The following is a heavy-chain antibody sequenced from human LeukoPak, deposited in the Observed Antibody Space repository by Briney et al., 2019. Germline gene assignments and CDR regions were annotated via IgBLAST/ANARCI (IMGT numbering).Heavy chain of an antibody. CDR2: ISSSSSTI. Sequence: PGGSLRLSCAASGFTFGTYSMNWVRRAPGKGLEWVSYISSSSSTIYYADSVKGRFTISRDNAKNSLFLQMNSLRDDDTAVYYCAREGSEGYTYDYWGQGTLVTVSS. CDR1: GFTFGTYS. J-gene: IGHJ4*02. D-gene: IGHD5-18*01. CDR3: AREGSEGYTYDY. V-gene: IGHV3-48*02.